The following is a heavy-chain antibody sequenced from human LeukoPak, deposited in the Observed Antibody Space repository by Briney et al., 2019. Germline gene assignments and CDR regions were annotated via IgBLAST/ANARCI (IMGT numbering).Heavy chain of an antibody. Sequence: PSETLSLTCTVSGGSISSGDYYWSWIRQPPGKGLEWIGYIYYSGSTYYNPSLKSRVTISVDTSKNQFSLKLSSVTAADTAVYYCASSPSYSSSWSLFDYWGQGTLVTVSS. CDR2: IYYSGST. CDR1: GGSISSGDYY. V-gene: IGHV4-30-4*08. CDR3: ASSPSYSSSWSLFDY. D-gene: IGHD6-13*01. J-gene: IGHJ4*02.